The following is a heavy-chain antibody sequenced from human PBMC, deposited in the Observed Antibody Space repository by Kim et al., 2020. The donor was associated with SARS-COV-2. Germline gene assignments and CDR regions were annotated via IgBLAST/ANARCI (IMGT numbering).Heavy chain of an antibody. Sequence: GGSLRLSCAASGFTFDDYAMHWVRQAPGKGLEWVSGISWNSGSIGYADSVKGRFTISRDNAKNSLYLQMNSLRAEDTALYYCAKDYYYGSGNGMDVWGQG. CDR3: AKDYYYGSGNGMDV. D-gene: IGHD3-10*01. V-gene: IGHV3-9*01. J-gene: IGHJ6*02. CDR2: ISWNSGSI. CDR1: GFTFDDYA.